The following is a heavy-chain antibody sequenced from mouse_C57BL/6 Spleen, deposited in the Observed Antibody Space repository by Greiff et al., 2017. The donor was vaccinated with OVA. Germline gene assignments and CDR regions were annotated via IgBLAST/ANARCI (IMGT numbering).Heavy chain of an antibody. J-gene: IGHJ2*01. CDR3: ARGLVSYYFDY. V-gene: IGHV5-4*03. CDR1: GFTFSSYA. CDR2: ISDGGSYT. Sequence: DVKLVESGGGLVKPGGSLKLSCAASGFTFSSYAMSWVRQTPEKRLEWVATISDGGSYTYYPDNVKGRFTISRDNAKNNLYLQMSHLKSEDTAMYYCARGLVSYYFDYWGQGTTLTVSS. D-gene: IGHD2-2*01.